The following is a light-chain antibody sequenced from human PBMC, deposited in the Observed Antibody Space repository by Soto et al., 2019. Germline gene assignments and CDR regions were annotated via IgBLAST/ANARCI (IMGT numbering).Light chain of an antibody. CDR3: QQYGSSPPTT. Sequence: EIVLTQSPGTLSLSPGERATLSCRASQSVSSSYLAWYQQKPGQAPRLLIYGASSRATGIPDRFSGSGSGTDXTLTISRLEPEDFAVYYCQQYGSSPPTTFGQGTKVDIK. V-gene: IGKV3-20*01. CDR1: QSVSSSY. J-gene: IGKJ1*01. CDR2: GAS.